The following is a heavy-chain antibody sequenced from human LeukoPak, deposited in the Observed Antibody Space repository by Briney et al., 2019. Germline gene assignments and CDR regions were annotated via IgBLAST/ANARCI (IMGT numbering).Heavy chain of an antibody. CDR2: INPNSGGT. J-gene: IGHJ4*02. CDR1: GYTFTGYY. V-gene: IGHV1-2*02. D-gene: IGHD5-12*01. CDR3: ARGRGYSGYLDY. Sequence: ASAKVSCKASGYTFTGYYMHWVRQAPGQGLEWMGWINPNSGGTNYAQKFQGRVTMTRDTSISTAYMELSRLRSDDTAVYYCARGRGYSGYLDYWGQGTLVTVSS.